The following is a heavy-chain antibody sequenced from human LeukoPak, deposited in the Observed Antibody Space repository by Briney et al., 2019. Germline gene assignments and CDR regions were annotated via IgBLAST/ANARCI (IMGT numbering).Heavy chain of an antibody. CDR2: IRYDGSNK. Sequence: GGSLRLSCAASGFTFSSYGMHWVRQAPGKGLEWVAFIRYDGSNKYYADSVKGRFTISRDNSKNTLYLQMNSLRPEDTAVYYCARGLAYYYDSSAYFLDYWGQGTLVTVSS. CDR3: ARGLAYYYDSSAYFLDY. D-gene: IGHD3-22*01. V-gene: IGHV3-30*02. CDR1: GFTFSSYG. J-gene: IGHJ4*02.